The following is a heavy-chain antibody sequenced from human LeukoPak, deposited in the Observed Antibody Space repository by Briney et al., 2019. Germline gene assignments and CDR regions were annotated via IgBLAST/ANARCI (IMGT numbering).Heavy chain of an antibody. CDR2: IYYSGST. CDR3: AREVGATNRGFDP. V-gene: IGHV4-39*07. Sequence: SEALSLTCTVSGGSISSSSYYWGWIRQPPGKGLEWIGSIYYSGSTYYNPSLKSRVTISVDTSKNQFSLKLSSVTAADTAVYYCAREVGATNRGFDPWGQGTLVTVSS. D-gene: IGHD1-26*01. J-gene: IGHJ5*02. CDR1: GGSISSSSYY.